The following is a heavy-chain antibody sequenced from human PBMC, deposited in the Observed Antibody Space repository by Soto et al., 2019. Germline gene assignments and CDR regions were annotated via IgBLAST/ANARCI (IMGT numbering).Heavy chain of an antibody. CDR3: AKEMYYDYIWGSYRHDAFDI. CDR1: GFTFSSYA. J-gene: IGHJ3*02. CDR2: ISGSGGST. Sequence: EVQLLESGGGLVQPGGSLRLSCAASGFTFSSYAMSWVRQAPGKGLEWVSAISGSGGSTYYADSVKGRFTISRDNSKITLYLKMHSQRAEDTVVYYCAKEMYYDYIWGSYRHDAFDIWGQGTMVTVSS. D-gene: IGHD3-16*02. V-gene: IGHV3-23*01.